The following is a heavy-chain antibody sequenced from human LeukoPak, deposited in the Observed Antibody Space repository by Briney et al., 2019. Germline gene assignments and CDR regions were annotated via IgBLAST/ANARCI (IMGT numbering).Heavy chain of an antibody. CDR1: GFTFDDYA. CDR3: ARDIGIVGATIDY. CDR2: ISWNSGSI. V-gene: IGHV3-9*01. Sequence: GGSLRLSCAASGFTFDDYAMHWVRQAPGKGLEWVSGISWNSGSIGYADSVKGRFTISRDNAKNSLYLQMNSLRAEDTAVCYCARDIGIVGATIDYWGQGTLVTVSS. D-gene: IGHD1-26*01. J-gene: IGHJ4*02.